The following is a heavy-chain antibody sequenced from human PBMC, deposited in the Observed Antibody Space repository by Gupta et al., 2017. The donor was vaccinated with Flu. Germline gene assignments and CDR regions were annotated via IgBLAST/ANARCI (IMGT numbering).Heavy chain of an antibody. CDR3: AKDLAYYYDSSGYLQGDY. J-gene: IGHJ4*02. D-gene: IGHD3-22*01. CDR2: ISGSGGST. V-gene: IGHV3-23*01. Sequence: EVQLLESGGGLVQPGGSLRLSCAASGFTFSSYAMSWVRQAQGKGLEWVSAISGSGGSTYYADSVKGRFTISRDNSKNTLYLQMNSLRAEDTAVYYCAKDLAYYYDSSGYLQGDYWGQGTLVTVSS. CDR1: GFTFSSYA.